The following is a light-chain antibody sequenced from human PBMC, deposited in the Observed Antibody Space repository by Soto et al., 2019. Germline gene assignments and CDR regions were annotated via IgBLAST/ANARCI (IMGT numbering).Light chain of an antibody. V-gene: IGLV1-47*01. Sequence: QSVLTQPPSASGTPGQRVTISCSGSSSNIGGHFVYWYHQLPGTAPQLLIYRNDQRPSGVPDRFSASKSGTSASLAISGLGPGDGADYFGALWNDGLNGRVFGGGTKLTVL. CDR2: RND. CDR3: ALWNDGLNGRV. J-gene: IGLJ3*02. CDR1: SSNIGGHF.